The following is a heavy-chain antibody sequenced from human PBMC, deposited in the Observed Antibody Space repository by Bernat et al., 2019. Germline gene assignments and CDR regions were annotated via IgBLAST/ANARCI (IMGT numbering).Heavy chain of an antibody. V-gene: IGHV4-39*01. J-gene: IGHJ6*03. CDR1: GGSISSSSYY. CDR3: ARVYSSGFEYYYYYMDV. Sequence: QLQLQESGPGLVKPSETLSLTCTVSGGSISSSSYYWGWIRQPPGKGLEWIGSIYYSGSTYYNPSLKSRVTISVDTSKNQFSLKLSSVTAADTAVYYCARVYSSGFEYYYYYMDVWGKGTTVTVSS. D-gene: IGHD6-19*01. CDR2: IYYSGST.